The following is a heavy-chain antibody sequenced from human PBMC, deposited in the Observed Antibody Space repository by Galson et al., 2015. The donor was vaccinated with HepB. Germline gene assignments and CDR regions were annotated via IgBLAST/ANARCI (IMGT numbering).Heavy chain of an antibody. Sequence: SLRLSCAASGFTFSSYGMHWVRQAPGKGLEWVAVIWYDGSNKYYADSVKGRFTISRDNSKNTLYLQMNSLRAEDTAVYYCARDPASHYDILTGYYLGAFDIWGQGTMVTVSS. V-gene: IGHV3-33*08. CDR1: GFTFSSYG. D-gene: IGHD3-9*01. J-gene: IGHJ3*02. CDR3: ARDPASHYDILTGYYLGAFDI. CDR2: IWYDGSNK.